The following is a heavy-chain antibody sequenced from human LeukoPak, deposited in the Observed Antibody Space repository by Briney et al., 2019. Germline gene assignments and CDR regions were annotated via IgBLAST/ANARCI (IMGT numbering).Heavy chain of an antibody. D-gene: IGHD1-1*01. V-gene: IGHV4-34*01. J-gene: IGHJ4*02. Sequence: PSETLSLTCAVYGGSFSDYYWSWFRQPPGKGLEWIGEIYPSGATFYNPSLKSRVTVSKDTSKSQFSLNLRFVTAADTALYYCEGYHNWFLNDHWGQGTLVTVSS. CDR2: IYPSGAT. CDR3: EGYHNWFLNDH. CDR1: GGSFSDYY.